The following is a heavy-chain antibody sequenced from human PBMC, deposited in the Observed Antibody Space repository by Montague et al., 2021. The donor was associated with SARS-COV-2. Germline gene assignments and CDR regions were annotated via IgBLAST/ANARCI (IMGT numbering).Heavy chain of an antibody. Sequence: TLSLTGIVSGGSISSGSYYWSWIRQPAGKGLEWIGRIYTSGSTNYNPSLKSRVTISLDTSKNQFSLKLSSVTAADTAVYYCARGRLYYDSSGYYFDYWGQGTLVTVSS. J-gene: IGHJ4*02. CDR1: GGSISSGSYY. V-gene: IGHV4-61*02. CDR2: IYTSGST. CDR3: ARGRLYYDSSGYYFDY. D-gene: IGHD3-22*01.